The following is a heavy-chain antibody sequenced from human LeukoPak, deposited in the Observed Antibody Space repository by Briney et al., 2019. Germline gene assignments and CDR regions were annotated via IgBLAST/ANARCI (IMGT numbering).Heavy chain of an antibody. CDR2: ITKTSNER. J-gene: IGHJ4*02. CDR1: GFSLSDYE. CDR3: AREGSVDDFDY. D-gene: IGHD6-19*01. Sequence: GGSLRLSCAVSGFSLSDYEMNWVRQAPGKGLEWVSYITKTSNERYYADSVKGRFTLSRDNPKNSRYLLMNSLGVEVTAVYYGAREGSVDDFDYWGQGIQVTVSS. V-gene: IGHV3-48*03.